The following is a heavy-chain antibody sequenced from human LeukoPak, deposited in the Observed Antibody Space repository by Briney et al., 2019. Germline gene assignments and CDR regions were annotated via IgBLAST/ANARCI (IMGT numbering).Heavy chain of an antibody. CDR3: AKARGGYYGSGSYSYFDY. D-gene: IGHD3-10*01. CDR2: IYYSGST. V-gene: IGHV4-59*08. J-gene: IGHJ4*02. Sequence: SETLSLTCTVSGGSISSYYWSWIRQPPGKGLEWIGYIYYSGSTNYNPSLKSRVTISVDTSKNQFSLKLSSVTAADTAVYYCAKARGGYYGSGSYSYFDYWGQGTLVTVSS. CDR1: GGSISSYY.